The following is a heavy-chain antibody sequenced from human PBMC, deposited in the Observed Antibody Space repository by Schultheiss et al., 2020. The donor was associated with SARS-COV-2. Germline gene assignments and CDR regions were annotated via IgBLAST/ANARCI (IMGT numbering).Heavy chain of an antibody. V-gene: IGHV1-69*13. CDR2: IIPSFGTA. Sequence: SVKVSCKASGGTFTNYAITWVRQAPGQGLEWMGGIIPSFGTANYAQKFQGRVTITADESTRTAHMELSRLRSDDTAVYYCARGRGYNWKDVLDFWGQGTLVTVSS. D-gene: IGHD1-1*01. J-gene: IGHJ4*02. CDR1: GGTFTNYA. CDR3: ARGRGYNWKDVLDF.